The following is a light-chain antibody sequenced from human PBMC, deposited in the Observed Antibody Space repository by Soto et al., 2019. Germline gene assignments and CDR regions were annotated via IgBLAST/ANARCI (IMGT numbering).Light chain of an antibody. CDR2: AAS. CDR3: QKYNGGQLT. V-gene: IGKV1-27*01. Sequence: DIHMTQSPSSLSASVGDRVTITCRASQGISNYLAWYQQKQGKVPKLLIYAASALQSGVPSRFSGSGSGRDLTLRVNTLQPEDVATYYCQKYNGGQLTVGGGTKVDIK. CDR1: QGISNY. J-gene: IGKJ4*01.